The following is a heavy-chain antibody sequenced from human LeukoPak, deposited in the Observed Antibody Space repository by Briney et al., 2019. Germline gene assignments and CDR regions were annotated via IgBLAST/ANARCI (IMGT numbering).Heavy chain of an antibody. D-gene: IGHD6-19*01. J-gene: IGHJ5*02. CDR2: ISRTSETI. CDR3: ARDLAVAGTVWFDP. V-gene: IGHV3-48*01. CDR1: GFTFSDYS. Sequence: PGGSLRLSCTASGFTFSDYSMNWVRQAPGKGLEWLSYISRTSETIYYADSVQGRFTIFRDNAENSLYLQMNSLRAEDTAVYYCARDLAVAGTVWFDPWGQGTLVTVSS.